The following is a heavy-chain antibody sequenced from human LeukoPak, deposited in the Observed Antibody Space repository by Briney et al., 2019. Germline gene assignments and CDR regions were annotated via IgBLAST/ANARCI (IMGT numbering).Heavy chain of an antibody. D-gene: IGHD2-8*02. CDR3: ARQPLITLYWRAAFDI. V-gene: IGHV5-51*01. CDR2: IYPGDSDT. CDR1: GYSFTSYW. J-gene: IGHJ3*02. Sequence: GESLKISCKGSGYSFTSYWIGWVRQMPGKGLEWMGIIYPGDSDTRYSPSLQGQVTISADKSISTAYLQWSSLKASDTAMYYCARQPLITLYWRAAFDIWGQGTMVTVSS.